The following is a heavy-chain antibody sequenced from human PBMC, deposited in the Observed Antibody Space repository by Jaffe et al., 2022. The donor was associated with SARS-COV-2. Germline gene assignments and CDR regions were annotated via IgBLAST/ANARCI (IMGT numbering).Heavy chain of an antibody. CDR1: GGSISSYY. D-gene: IGHD6-19*01. Sequence: QVQLQESGPGLVKPSETLSLTCTVSGGSISSYYWSWIRQPPGKGLEWIGYIYYSGSTNYNPSLKSRVTISVDTSKNQFSLKLSSVTAADTAVYYCARTSSGWPDAFDIWGQGTMVTVSS. V-gene: IGHV4-59*01. J-gene: IGHJ3*02. CDR3: ARTSSGWPDAFDI. CDR2: IYYSGST.